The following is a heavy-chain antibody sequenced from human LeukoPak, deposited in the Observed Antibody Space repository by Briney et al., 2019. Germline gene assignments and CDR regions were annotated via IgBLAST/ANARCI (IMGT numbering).Heavy chain of an antibody. Sequence: ASVKVSCKASGYTFTGYYIHWVRQAPGQGLEWMGWINPNSGGTNYAQKLQGRVTMTRDTSISTAYMELSRLRSDDTAVYYCARGVLRSGSSYESPAHDAFDIWGQGTMVTVSS. CDR1: GYTFTGYY. CDR3: ARGVLRSGSSYESPAHDAFDI. CDR2: INPNSGGT. D-gene: IGHD1-26*01. V-gene: IGHV1-2*02. J-gene: IGHJ3*02.